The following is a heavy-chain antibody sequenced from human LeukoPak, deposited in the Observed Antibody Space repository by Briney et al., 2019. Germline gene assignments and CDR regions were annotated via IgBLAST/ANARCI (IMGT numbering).Heavy chain of an antibody. V-gene: IGHV3-53*01. D-gene: IGHD3-10*01. Sequence: GGSLRLPCASSVITVTTNYMSWVRQSPGKGLEGGTVRHRGCTTYHAESVKGRFTVSRDDSKNTLFLHMNRLRVEDTAMYYCVRDAYSGSGTIFDYWGQGTLVTVSS. CDR2: RHRGCTT. CDR3: VRDAYSGSGTIFDY. J-gene: IGHJ4*02. CDR1: VITVTTNY.